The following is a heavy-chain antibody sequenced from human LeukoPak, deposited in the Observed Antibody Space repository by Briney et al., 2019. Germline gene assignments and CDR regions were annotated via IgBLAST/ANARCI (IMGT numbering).Heavy chain of an antibody. D-gene: IGHD3-22*01. J-gene: IGHJ4*02. CDR1: GFTVSSNY. V-gene: IGHV3-53*01. CDR2: IYSGGST. Sequence: TGGSLRLSCAASGFTVSSNYMSWVRRAPGKGLEWVSVIYSGGSTYYADSVKGRFTISRDNSKNTLYLQMNSLRAEDTAVYYCARDTKSYDSSGYYYSYYFDYWGQGTLVTVSS. CDR3: ARDTKSYDSSGYYYSYYFDY.